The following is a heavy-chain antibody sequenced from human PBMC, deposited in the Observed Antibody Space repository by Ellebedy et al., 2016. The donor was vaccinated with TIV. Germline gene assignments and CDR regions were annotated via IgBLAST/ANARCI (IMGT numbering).Heavy chain of an antibody. CDR1: GGSISSYY. Sequence: MPSETLSLTCTVSGGSISSYYWSWIRQPPGKGLEWIGYIYYSGSTNYNPSLKSRVTMSVDTSKNQFSLKLSSVTAVDTAVYYCARRDRASEAFDIWGQGTMVTVSS. J-gene: IGHJ3*02. CDR2: IYYSGST. CDR3: ARRDRASEAFDI. D-gene: IGHD1-14*01. V-gene: IGHV4-59*12.